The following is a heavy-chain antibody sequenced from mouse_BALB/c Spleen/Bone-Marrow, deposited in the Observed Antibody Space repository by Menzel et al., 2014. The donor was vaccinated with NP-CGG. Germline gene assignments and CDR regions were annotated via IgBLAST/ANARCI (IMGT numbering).Heavy chain of an antibody. Sequence: EVQRVESGGGLVQPGGSLKLSCAASGFTFSSYGMSWVRQTPDKRLELVATINSNGGSTYYPDSVKGRFTISRDTAKNTLYLQMSSLKSKETAMYYCVRGNYGNYVDYFDFWGQGTTLTVSS. J-gene: IGHJ2*01. D-gene: IGHD2-1*01. V-gene: IGHV5-6-3*01. CDR1: GFTFSSYG. CDR2: INSNGGST. CDR3: VRGNYGNYVDYFDF.